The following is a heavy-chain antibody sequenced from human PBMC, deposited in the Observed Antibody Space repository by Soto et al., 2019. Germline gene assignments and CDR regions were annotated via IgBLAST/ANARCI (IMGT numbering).Heavy chain of an antibody. CDR3: AKFAKSSGYFDY. J-gene: IGHJ4*02. V-gene: IGHV1-69*01. CDR2: IIPFLGTV. CDR1: GGTFSRSA. Sequence: QVQLEQSGAEVRKPGSTVKVSCKASGGTFSRSAISWVRQAPGQGLEWMGGIIPFLGTVNYAQKFQDRVTITADESTGTAYMELSSLISEDTAVYYCAKFAKSSGYFDYWGQGTLFTVSS. D-gene: IGHD3-22*01.